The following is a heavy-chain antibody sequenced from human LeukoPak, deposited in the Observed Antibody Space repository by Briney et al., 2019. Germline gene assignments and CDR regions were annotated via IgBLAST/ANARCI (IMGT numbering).Heavy chain of an antibody. D-gene: IGHD5-24*01. CDR3: ARVRVEMTTNDAFDI. Sequence: SETLSLTCAVSGYSISSGYYWAWIRQPPGKGLEGLGSMYHTGSTYYNPSLKSRVTISVDTSKNQFSLKLSSVTAADTAVYHCARVRVEMTTNDAFDIWGQGTMVTVSS. J-gene: IGHJ3*02. CDR1: GYSISSGYY. CDR2: MYHTGST. V-gene: IGHV4-38-2*01.